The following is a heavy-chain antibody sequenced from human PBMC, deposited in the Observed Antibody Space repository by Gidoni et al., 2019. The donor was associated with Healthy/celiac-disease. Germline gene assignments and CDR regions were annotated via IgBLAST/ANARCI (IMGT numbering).Heavy chain of an antibody. CDR2: ISAYHGNT. CDR3: ARDRPLLWFGELFSIDY. V-gene: IGHV1-18*01. J-gene: IGHJ4*02. Sequence: QGQQVQTGAEVKKPGAAVKVSCKAAGYTDTSQGISWVRQAPGQGLEWMGWISAYHGNTNYAQTLQGRFTMTTDTSTSTAYMELRSLGSDDTAVYYCARDRPLLWFGELFSIDYWGQGTLVTVSS. CDR1: GYTDTSQG. D-gene: IGHD3-10*01.